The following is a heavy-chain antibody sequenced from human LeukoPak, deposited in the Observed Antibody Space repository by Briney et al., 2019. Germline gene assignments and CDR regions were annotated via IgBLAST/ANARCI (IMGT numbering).Heavy chain of an antibody. J-gene: IGHJ4*02. D-gene: IGHD6-19*01. Sequence: SETLSLTCTVSGGSISSSSYYWGWIRQPPGKGLEWIGNIYYNGDTYYNASLKSRVSISVDTSKNQFSLRLSSVTAADTAVYHCAQIAVAGQFYFDYWGQGTLVTVSS. V-gene: IGHV4-39*07. CDR1: GGSISSSSYY. CDR3: AQIAVAGQFYFDY. CDR2: IYYNGDT.